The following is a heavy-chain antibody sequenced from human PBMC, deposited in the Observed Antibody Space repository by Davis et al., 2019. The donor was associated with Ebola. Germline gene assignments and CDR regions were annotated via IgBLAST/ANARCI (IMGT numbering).Heavy chain of an antibody. CDR2: IYYSGST. CDR3: ARQFDP. CDR1: GGSISGYY. J-gene: IGHJ5*02. Sequence: SETLSLTCTASGGSISGYYWSWIRQSPGKGPEWIALIYYSGSTKYNPSLKSRVTISLDTSKNQFSLKLNSVTAADTAVYYCARQFDPWGQGILVTVSS. V-gene: IGHV4-59*01.